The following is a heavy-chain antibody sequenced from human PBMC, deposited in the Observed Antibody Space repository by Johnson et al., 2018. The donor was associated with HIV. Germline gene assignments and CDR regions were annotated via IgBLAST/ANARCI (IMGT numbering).Heavy chain of an antibody. D-gene: IGHD1-14*01. J-gene: IGHJ3*02. CDR3: ARGVSPERQAGPDAFDI. CDR2: IHYDGSNK. V-gene: IGHV3-30*02. CDR1: GFTFSSYG. Sequence: QVQLVESGGGVVQPGGSLRLSCAASGFTFSSYGMHWVRQAPGKGLEWVAFIHYDGSNKYDADSVKGRFTISRDNSKNTLYLQMSSLRVEDSALYYCARGVSPERQAGPDAFDIWGQGTMVTVSS.